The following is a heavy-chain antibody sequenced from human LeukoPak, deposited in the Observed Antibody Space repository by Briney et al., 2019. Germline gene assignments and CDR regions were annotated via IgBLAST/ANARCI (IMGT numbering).Heavy chain of an antibody. J-gene: IGHJ4*02. CDR3: ARGPPYYYDSSGYYYVYY. V-gene: IGHV1-8*02. CDR2: MNPNSGNT. D-gene: IGHD3-22*01. CDR1: GYTFTSYD. Sequence: ASVKVSCKASGYTFTSYDINWVRQATGQGLEWMGWMNPNSGNTGYAQKFQGRVTMTRNTSISTAYMELSSLRSEDTAVYYCARGPPYYYDSSGYYYVYYWGQGTLVTVSS.